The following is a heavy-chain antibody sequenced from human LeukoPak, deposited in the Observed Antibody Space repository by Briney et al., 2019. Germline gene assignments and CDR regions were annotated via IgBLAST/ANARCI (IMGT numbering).Heavy chain of an antibody. V-gene: IGHV3-23*01. CDR2: ISGSGGST. CDR3: AKGHSDYGTGFDL. D-gene: IGHD4-17*01. J-gene: IGHJ4*02. CDR1: GLSFSSYA. Sequence: GGSLRLSCAASGLSFSSYAMSWVRRAPGKGLECVSVISGSGGSTNYADSVKGRFTISRDNSKNTLYLQMKSLRAGDAAAYYCAKGHSDYGTGFDLWGQGTLVTVSS.